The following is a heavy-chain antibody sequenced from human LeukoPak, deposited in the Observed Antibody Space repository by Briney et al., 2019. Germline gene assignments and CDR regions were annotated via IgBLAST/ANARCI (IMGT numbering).Heavy chain of an antibody. CDR3: AKDVSGVVVAATVTVESWFDP. J-gene: IGHJ5*02. D-gene: IGHD2-15*01. CDR2: ISYDGSNK. Sequence: PGRSLRLSCAASGFTSSNYGMHWVRQAPGKGLEWVAVISYDGSNKYYVDSVKGRFTISRDNSKNTLYLQMNSLRAEDTAVYYCAKDVSGVVVAATVTVESWFDPWGQGTLVTVSS. CDR1: GFTSSNYG. V-gene: IGHV3-30*18.